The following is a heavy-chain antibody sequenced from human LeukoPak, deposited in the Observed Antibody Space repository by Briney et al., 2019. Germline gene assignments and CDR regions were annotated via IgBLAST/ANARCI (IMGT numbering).Heavy chain of an antibody. CDR1: GGSISTSSYY. CDR2: LYHTGST. Sequence: SETLSLTCTVSGGSISTSSYYWGWIRQPPGKGLEWIGSLYHTGSTYYNPSFKSRVNISVDTSKNQFSLKLNSVTAADTAVYYCARQADFALVEMATIMFDYWGQGTLVTVSS. V-gene: IGHV4-39*01. D-gene: IGHD5-24*01. J-gene: IGHJ4*02. CDR3: ARQADFALVEMATIMFDY.